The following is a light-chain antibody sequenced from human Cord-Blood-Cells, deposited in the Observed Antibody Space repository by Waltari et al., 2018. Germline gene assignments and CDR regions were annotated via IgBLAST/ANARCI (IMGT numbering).Light chain of an antibody. Sequence: QSALTQPASVSGSPGQSITISCTGTSSDVGGYNYVSWYQQHPGKAPKLMIYDVSKRPAGVSNRYSGSKCGNTASLTISGLQAEDEADYYCSSYTSSSTYVFGTGTKVTVL. CDR2: DVS. CDR3: SSYTSSSTYV. J-gene: IGLJ1*01. V-gene: IGLV2-14*01. CDR1: SSDVGGYNY.